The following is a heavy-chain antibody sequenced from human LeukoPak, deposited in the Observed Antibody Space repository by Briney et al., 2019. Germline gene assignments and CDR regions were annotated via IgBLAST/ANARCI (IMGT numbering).Heavy chain of an antibody. CDR1: GFTFSTYG. D-gene: IGHD3-10*01. V-gene: IGHV3-30*02. CDR2: VRCDGSSK. J-gene: IGHJ5*02. Sequence: GGSLKLSCAASGFTFSTYGMHWVRQAPGKGLEWVAFVRCDGSSKQYGDPVKGRVTIFRDNSKNTLYLQMNSLRPEDTAMYYCAKDPHYYGSGTQEFDPWGQGTLVTVSS. CDR3: AKDPHYYGSGTQEFDP.